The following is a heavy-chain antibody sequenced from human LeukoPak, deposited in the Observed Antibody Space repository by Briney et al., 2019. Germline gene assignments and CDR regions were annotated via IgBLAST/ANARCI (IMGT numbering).Heavy chain of an antibody. V-gene: IGHV1-24*01. CDR1: GGTFSSYA. CDR3: ATDRQQLVPEYFQH. Sequence: ASVKVSCKASGGTFSSYAISWVRQAPGQGLEWMGGFDPEDGETIYAQKFQGRVTMTEDTSTDTAYMELSSLRSEDTAVYYCATDRQQLVPEYFQHWGQGTLVTVSS. CDR2: FDPEDGET. D-gene: IGHD6-13*01. J-gene: IGHJ1*01.